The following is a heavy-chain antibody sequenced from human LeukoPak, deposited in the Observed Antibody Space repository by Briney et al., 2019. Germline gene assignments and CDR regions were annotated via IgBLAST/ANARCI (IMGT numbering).Heavy chain of an antibody. J-gene: IGHJ6*02. CDR2: ILYDGSNK. D-gene: IGHD6-19*01. V-gene: IGHV3-30*18. CDR1: GFTFSSYG. CDR3: AKDLAVAGTGSTDV. Sequence: PGGSLRLSCAASGFTFSSYGMHWVRQAPGKGLEWVAVILYDGSNKYYADSVKGRFTISRDNSKNTLYLQMNSLRAEDTAVYYCAKDLAVAGTGSTDVWGQGTTVTVSS.